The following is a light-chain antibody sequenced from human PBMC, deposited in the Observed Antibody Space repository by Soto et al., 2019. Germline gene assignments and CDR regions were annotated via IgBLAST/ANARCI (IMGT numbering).Light chain of an antibody. J-gene: IGKJ1*01. CDR2: GAS. CDR3: QQYNNWPWT. CDR1: QSVSSN. Sequence: EIVLTQSPAALSLSPGERATLSCRASQSVSSNLAWHQQKPSQAPRLLIYGASTRATGIPDRFSGNGSGTEFTLTISSLQSEDFAVYYCQQYNNWPWTFGQGTKVEIK. V-gene: IGKV3-15*01.